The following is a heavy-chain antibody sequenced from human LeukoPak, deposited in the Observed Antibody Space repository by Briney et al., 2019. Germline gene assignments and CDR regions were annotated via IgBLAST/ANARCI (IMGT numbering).Heavy chain of an antibody. Sequence: PGGSLRLSCAASGFTFSSYPMHWVRQAPGERLEYVSAITSGGGRTFYANSVKGRFTISRDNSKSTLYLHMGSLRAEDMAVYYCAREYSSSYWFDPWGQGTLVTVSS. V-gene: IGHV3-64*01. J-gene: IGHJ5*02. D-gene: IGHD6-6*01. CDR3: AREYSSSYWFDP. CDR1: GFTFSSYP. CDR2: ITSGGGRT.